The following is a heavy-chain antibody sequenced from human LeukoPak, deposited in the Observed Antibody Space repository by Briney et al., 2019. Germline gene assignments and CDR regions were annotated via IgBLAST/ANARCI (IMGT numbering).Heavy chain of an antibody. V-gene: IGHV1-18*01. CDR2: ISAYKGNT. J-gene: IGHJ4*02. Sequence: ASVKVSCKASGYTFTSYGISWVRQAPGQGLKWMGWISAYKGNTNYAQKLQGRVTMTTDTSTSTAYMELRSQRSDDTAVYYCARARGVVPAAAIDYWGQGTLVTVSS. CDR3: ARARGVVPAAAIDY. D-gene: IGHD2-2*01. CDR1: GYTFTSYG.